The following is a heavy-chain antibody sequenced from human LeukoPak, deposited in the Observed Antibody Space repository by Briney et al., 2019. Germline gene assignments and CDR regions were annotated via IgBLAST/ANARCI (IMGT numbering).Heavy chain of an antibody. CDR1: GGTFSSYA. CDR2: IIPIFGTA. Sequence: SVKVSCKASGGTFSSYAISWVRQAPGQGLEWMGGIIPIFGTANYAQKFQGRVTITADESTSTAYMELSSLRSEDTAVYYCERDSYDYVWGSYRTWFDPWGQGTLVTVSS. J-gene: IGHJ5*02. D-gene: IGHD3-16*02. V-gene: IGHV1-69*13. CDR3: ERDSYDYVWGSYRTWFDP.